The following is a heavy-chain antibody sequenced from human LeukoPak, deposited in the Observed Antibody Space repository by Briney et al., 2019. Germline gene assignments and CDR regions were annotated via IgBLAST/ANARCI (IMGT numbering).Heavy chain of an antibody. CDR1: GGSIDTYY. Sequence: SETLSLTCTVSGGSIDTYYWNWIRQPPGKGLEWIGYVFHTGNTNYNPSLKSRVTISVDTSKNQFSLKLSSVTAADTAVYYCARDRGSQPFIDYWGQGTLVTVSS. J-gene: IGHJ4*02. D-gene: IGHD1-26*01. CDR2: VFHTGNT. CDR3: ARDRGSQPFIDY. V-gene: IGHV4-59*01.